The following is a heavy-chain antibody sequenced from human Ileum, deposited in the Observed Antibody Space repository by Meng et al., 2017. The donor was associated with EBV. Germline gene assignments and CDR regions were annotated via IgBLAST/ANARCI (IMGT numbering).Heavy chain of an antibody. CDR2: IYYRGNT. Sequence: QLQLEDSGPGRVKPSVTLSLPSTVFGGSISTGNFYWGWIRQSPGKALECIGPIYYRGNTFYNPSLKSQLTISIDTSKNEFSLTLRSVTAADTALYYCASAYDYGDYEAFAYWGPGSLVTVSS. D-gene: IGHD4-17*01. J-gene: IGHJ4*02. CDR3: ASAYDYGDYEAFAY. V-gene: IGHV4-39*07. CDR1: GGSISTGNFY.